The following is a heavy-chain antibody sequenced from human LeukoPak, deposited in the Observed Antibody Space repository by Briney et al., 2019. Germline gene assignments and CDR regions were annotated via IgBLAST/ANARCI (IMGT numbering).Heavy chain of an antibody. V-gene: IGHV3-21*01. CDR1: GFTFSSYS. CDR3: AKEYSSSDSSFDP. D-gene: IGHD6-13*01. Sequence: GGSLRLSCAASGFTFSSYSMNWVRQAPGKGLEWVSSISSSSSYIYYADSVKGRFTISRDNAKNSLYLQMNSLRAEDTAVYYCAKEYSSSDSSFDPWGQGTLVTVSS. J-gene: IGHJ5*02. CDR2: ISSSSSYI.